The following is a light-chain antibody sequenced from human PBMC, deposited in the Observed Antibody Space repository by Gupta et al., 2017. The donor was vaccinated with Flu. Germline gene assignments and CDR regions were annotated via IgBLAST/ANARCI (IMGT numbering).Light chain of an antibody. J-gene: IGKJ1*01. V-gene: IGKV4-1*01. CDR1: QSVLSTSNNKNN. CDR2: WAS. Sequence: DIVMTQSPDSLAVSLGERAAIKCKSSQSVLSTSNNKNNLAWYQQKPGQPPKLLIYWASSRESGVPDRFSGSGSGTDFTLTISSRQAEDVAIYYCQQEVCTPLTFGQGTKVEIK. CDR3: QQEVCTPLT.